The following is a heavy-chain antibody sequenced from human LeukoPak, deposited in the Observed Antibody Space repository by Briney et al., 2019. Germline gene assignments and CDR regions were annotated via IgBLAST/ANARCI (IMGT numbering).Heavy chain of an antibody. Sequence: SETLSLTSAVYGGSFSGYYWSWIRQPPGKGLEWIGEINHSGSTNYNPSLKSRVTISVDTSKNQFSLKLSSVTAADTAVYYCARIPTQDSSGYYYPFDYWGQGTLVTVSS. J-gene: IGHJ4*02. V-gene: IGHV4-34*01. D-gene: IGHD3-22*01. CDR2: INHSGST. CDR1: GGSFSGYY. CDR3: ARIPTQDSSGYYYPFDY.